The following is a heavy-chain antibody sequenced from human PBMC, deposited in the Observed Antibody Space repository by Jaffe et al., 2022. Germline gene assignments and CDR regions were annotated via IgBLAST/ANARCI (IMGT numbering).Heavy chain of an antibody. J-gene: IGHJ6*03. CDR2: IIPIFGTA. CDR1: GGTFSSYA. CDR3: ARAGGTYCSGGSCSRGYYYYYMDV. D-gene: IGHD2-15*01. Sequence: QVQLVQSGAEVKKPGSSVKVSCKASGGTFSSYAISWVRQAPGQGLEWMGGIIPIFGTANYAQKFQGRVTITTDESTSTAYMELSSLRSEDTAVYYCARAGGTYCSGGSCSRGYYYYYMDVWGKGTTVTVSS. V-gene: IGHV1-69*05.